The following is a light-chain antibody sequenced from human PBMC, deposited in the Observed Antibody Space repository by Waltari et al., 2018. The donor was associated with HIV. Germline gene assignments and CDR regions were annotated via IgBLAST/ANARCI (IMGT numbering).Light chain of an antibody. CDR1: HSVSSS. CDR2: DAS. CDR3: LQSAKWPRT. V-gene: IGKV3-15*01. J-gene: IGKJ1*01. Sequence: DILLTQSPATLSVSPGERVTLSCRASHSVSSSLAWYQLKPGQAPRLLIYDASTRASGIPDRFTATGSGTEFTLTVSSPQSDDFAVYYCLQSAKWPRTFGQGTKVEIK.